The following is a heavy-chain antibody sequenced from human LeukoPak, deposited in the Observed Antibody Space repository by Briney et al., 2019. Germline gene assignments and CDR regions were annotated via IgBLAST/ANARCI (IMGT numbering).Heavy chain of an antibody. CDR1: GGSISSSSYY. J-gene: IGHJ4*02. Sequence: SETLSLTCTISGGSISSSSYYWGWIRQPPGKGLEWIGSIYYSGSTYYNPSLKSRVTISVDTSKNQFSLKLSSVTAADTAVYYCARPGDYYDSSGYFDYWGQGTLVTVSS. D-gene: IGHD3-22*01. CDR3: ARPGDYYDSSGYFDY. CDR2: IYYSGST. V-gene: IGHV4-39*01.